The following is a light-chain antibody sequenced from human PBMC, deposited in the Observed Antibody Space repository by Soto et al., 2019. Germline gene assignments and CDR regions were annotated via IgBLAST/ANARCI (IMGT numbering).Light chain of an antibody. V-gene: IGLV2-14*01. Sequence: QSALTQPASVSGSPGQSITISCTGTSSDVGGYNYVSWYQQRSGKAPKLMIHEVSNRPSGVSNRFSGSKSGNTASLTISGLQAEDEADYYCSPYTSSRAYVFGIGTKVTVL. CDR1: SSDVGGYNY. CDR3: SPYTSSRAYV. J-gene: IGLJ1*01. CDR2: EVS.